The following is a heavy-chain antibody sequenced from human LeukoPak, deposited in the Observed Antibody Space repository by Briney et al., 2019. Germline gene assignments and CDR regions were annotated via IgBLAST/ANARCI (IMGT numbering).Heavy chain of an antibody. CDR2: ISYDGSNK. Sequence: GRSLRLSCAASGFTFSSYGMHWVRQAPGKGLEWVAVISYDGSNKYYADSVKGRFTISRDNSKNTLYLQMNSLRAEDTAVYYCAKEWELLLDFDYWGQGTLVTVSS. D-gene: IGHD1-26*01. V-gene: IGHV3-30*18. CDR3: AKEWELLLDFDY. CDR1: GFTFSSYG. J-gene: IGHJ4*02.